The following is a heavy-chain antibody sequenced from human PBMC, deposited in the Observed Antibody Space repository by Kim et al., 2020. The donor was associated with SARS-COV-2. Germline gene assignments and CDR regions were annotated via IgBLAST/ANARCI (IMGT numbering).Heavy chain of an antibody. Sequence: SETLSLTCAVSGGPFSDYYWSWIRQPPGKGLEWIGEINHSGGTKYNPSLKSRVTMSLDMSQKHLSLKLTSVTAADTAVYYCARGGGLSSQFPGAFDPWGQGTLVTVSS. CDR3: ARGGGLSSQFPGAFDP. CDR2: INHSGGT. CDR1: GGPFSDYY. J-gene: IGHJ5*02. V-gene: IGHV4-34*01. D-gene: IGHD2-21*01.